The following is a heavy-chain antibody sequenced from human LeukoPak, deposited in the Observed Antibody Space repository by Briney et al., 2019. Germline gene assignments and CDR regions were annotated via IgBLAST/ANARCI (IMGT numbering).Heavy chain of an antibody. Sequence: ASVEVSCKASGYTFTSYHIDWVRQAPGQGPEWMGWMNAKSGHTGYAQNLEGRVTMTRDTSTNTAYMELRVLRSEDTAVYFCARGMFDNSGHYYYFYYALDVWGQGTTVTVSS. CDR3: ARGMFDNSGHYYYFYYALDV. D-gene: IGHD3-22*01. V-gene: IGHV1-8*01. J-gene: IGHJ6*02. CDR1: GYTFTSYH. CDR2: MNAKSGHT.